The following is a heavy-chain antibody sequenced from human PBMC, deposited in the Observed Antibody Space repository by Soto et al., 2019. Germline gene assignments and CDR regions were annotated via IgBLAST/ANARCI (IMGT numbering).Heavy chain of an antibody. CDR1: GADINTYS. D-gene: IGHD6-19*01. V-gene: IGHV4-4*07. CDR3: ARDREAGYNFYYGMDV. CDR2: IYTSASI. Sequence: SETLSLTCSVSGADINTYSWTWIRQPAGKGLEWIGRIYTSASINYNPSLKGRVTLSVDTSTNQVSLRLASVTAADTAIYYCARDREAGYNFYYGMDVWGQGTTVTVS. J-gene: IGHJ6*02.